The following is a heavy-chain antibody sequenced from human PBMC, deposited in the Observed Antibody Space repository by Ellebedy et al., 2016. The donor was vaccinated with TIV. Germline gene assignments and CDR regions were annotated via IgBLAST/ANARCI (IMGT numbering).Heavy chain of an antibody. Sequence: MPSETLSLTCTVSGASISSYYWSWIRQPPGKGLEWIGFIFHTGDTNYSPSLKSRVAISLDTSKNQFSLKLTFVTDADTAVYYCARGGASSKYFDYWGLGTLVTVSS. V-gene: IGHV4-59*01. CDR3: ARGGASSKYFDY. J-gene: IGHJ4*02. CDR1: GASISSYY. CDR2: IFHTGDT.